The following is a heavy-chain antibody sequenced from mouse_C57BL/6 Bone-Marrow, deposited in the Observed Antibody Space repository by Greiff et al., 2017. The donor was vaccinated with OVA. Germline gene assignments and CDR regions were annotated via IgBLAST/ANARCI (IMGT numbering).Heavy chain of an antibody. J-gene: IGHJ1*03. CDR1: GYAFSSSW. V-gene: IGHV1-82*01. CDR3: ARCITTVDFDV. Sequence: QVQLQQSGPELVKPGASVKISCKASGYAFSSSWMNWVKQRPGKGLEWIGRIYPGDGDTNYNGKFKGKATLTADKSSSTAYMQLSSLTSEDSAVYFCARCITTVDFDVWGTGTTVTGSS. D-gene: IGHD1-1*01. CDR2: IYPGDGDT.